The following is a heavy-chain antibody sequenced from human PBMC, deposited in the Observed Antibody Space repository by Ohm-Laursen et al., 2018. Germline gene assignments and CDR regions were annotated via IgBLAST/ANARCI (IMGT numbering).Heavy chain of an antibody. Sequence: SDTLSLTCTVFGGSISGYYWSWIRQPPGKGLEWIGYIYYSGITNYNPSLKSRVTISIDTSKNQFSLKLGSVTAADTAVYYCATWTYSNWALDYWGQGTLVTVSS. CDR3: ATWTYSNWALDY. CDR2: IYYSGIT. D-gene: IGHD6-13*01. V-gene: IGHV4-59*07. J-gene: IGHJ4*02. CDR1: GGSISGYY.